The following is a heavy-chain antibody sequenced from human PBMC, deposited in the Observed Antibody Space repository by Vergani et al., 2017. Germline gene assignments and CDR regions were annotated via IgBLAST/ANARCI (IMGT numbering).Heavy chain of an antibody. Sequence: EVQLLESGGGLVQPGGSLRLSCAASGFTFSSYAMSWVRPAPGKGLEWVSAISSSSSYIYYADSVKGRFTISRDNAKNSLYLQMNSLRAEDTAVYYCASDLDQSWEPGGDWGQGTLVTVSS. CDR1: GFTFSSYA. V-gene: IGHV3-21*01. J-gene: IGHJ4*02. D-gene: IGHD1-26*01. CDR2: ISSSSSYI. CDR3: ASDLDQSWEPGGD.